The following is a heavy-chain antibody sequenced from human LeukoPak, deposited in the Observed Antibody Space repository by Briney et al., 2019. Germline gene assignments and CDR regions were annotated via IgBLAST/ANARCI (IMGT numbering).Heavy chain of an antibody. CDR1: GFTVSTNY. J-gene: IGHJ4*02. CDR2: IYSGGGT. Sequence: GGSLRLSRALSGFTVSTNYMSSVRQAPGKGLEWVSLIYSGGGTYYADSVKGRFTISRDNSRNTLSLQMNSVRVDDTAVYYCARGFPSVTTWGYFDYWGQGALVTVSS. V-gene: IGHV3-66*01. D-gene: IGHD4-17*01. CDR3: ARGFPSVTTWGYFDY.